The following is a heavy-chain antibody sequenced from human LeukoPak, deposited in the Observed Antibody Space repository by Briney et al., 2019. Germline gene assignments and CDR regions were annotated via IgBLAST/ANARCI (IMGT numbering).Heavy chain of an antibody. Sequence: GGSLILSCAASGFTFSSYAMSWVRQAPGKGLEWVSAISGSGGSTYYADSVKGRFTISRDNSKNTLYLQMNSLRAEDTAVYYCARRRGSGSYYFDYWGQGTLVTVSS. J-gene: IGHJ4*02. CDR3: ARRRGSGSYYFDY. CDR1: GFTFSSYA. V-gene: IGHV3-23*01. CDR2: ISGSGGST. D-gene: IGHD3-22*01.